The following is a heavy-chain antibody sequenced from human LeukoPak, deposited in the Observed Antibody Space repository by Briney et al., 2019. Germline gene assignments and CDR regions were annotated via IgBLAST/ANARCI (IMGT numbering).Heavy chain of an antibody. Sequence: GGSLRLSCAASGFTFDDYAMHWVRQAPGKGLEWASGISWNSGSIGYADSVKGRFTVSRDNAKNSLHLQMNSLRAEDTAVYYCARVGVEQYLVLSYSMDVWGKGTTVTVS. CDR1: GFTFDDYA. CDR2: ISWNSGSI. V-gene: IGHV3-9*01. J-gene: IGHJ6*03. CDR3: ARVGVEQYLVLSYSMDV. D-gene: IGHD6-13*01.